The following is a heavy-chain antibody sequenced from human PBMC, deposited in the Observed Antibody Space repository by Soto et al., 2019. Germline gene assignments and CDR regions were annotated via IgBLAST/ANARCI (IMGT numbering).Heavy chain of an antibody. CDR1: GDSVSSDSAA. CDR2: TYYRSEWYN. Sequence: PSQTLSLTCAISGDSVSSDSAAWNWIRQSPSRGLEWLGRTYYRSEWYNDYAVSMKSRIVITPDTSKNQFSLQLNSVTPEDTAVYFCARDYYYGMDGWGQGTTVTVSS. CDR3: ARDYYYGMDG. J-gene: IGHJ6*02. V-gene: IGHV6-1*01.